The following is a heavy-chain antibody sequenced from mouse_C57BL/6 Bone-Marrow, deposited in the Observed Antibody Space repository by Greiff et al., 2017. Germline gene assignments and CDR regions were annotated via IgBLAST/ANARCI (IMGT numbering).Heavy chain of an antibody. CDR2: IDPEDGET. CDR3: ARDYGSSPWFAY. V-gene: IGHV14-2*01. CDR1: GFNITDYY. D-gene: IGHD1-1*01. Sequence: EVQLQQSGAELVKPGASVKLSCTASGFNITDYYMHWVKQRTEQGLEWIGRIDPEDGETKYAPKFQGKATITADTSSNTAYLQLSSLTSEDTAVYCWARDYGSSPWFAYWGRGTLVTVSA. J-gene: IGHJ3*01.